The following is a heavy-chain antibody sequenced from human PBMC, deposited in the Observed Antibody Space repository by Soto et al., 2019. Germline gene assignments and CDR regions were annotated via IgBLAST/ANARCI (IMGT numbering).Heavy chain of an antibody. Sequence: ASVKVSCKASGGTFSSYAISWVRQAPGQGPEWMGGIIPIFGTANYAQKFPGRVTITADESTSTAYMELSSLRSEDTAVYYCARDERRDGFRYFDLWGRGTLVTVSS. CDR3: ARDERRDGFRYFDL. D-gene: IGHD5-12*01. CDR2: IIPIFGTA. CDR1: GGTFSSYA. J-gene: IGHJ2*01. V-gene: IGHV1-69*13.